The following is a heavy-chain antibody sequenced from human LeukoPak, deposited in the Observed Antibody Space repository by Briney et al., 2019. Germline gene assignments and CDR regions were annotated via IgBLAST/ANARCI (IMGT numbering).Heavy chain of an antibody. Sequence: GGSLRLSCSVSGLTFRNYAMHWVRQAPGKGLEFVSAISSNGGSTSYADSVKGRFTISRDNSKSTLYLQMSGLRAEDTAVYYCVNSYSGSSGYVDYWGQGTLVTVSS. CDR1: GLTFRNYA. CDR3: VNSYSGSSGYVDY. V-gene: IGHV3-64D*09. D-gene: IGHD3-22*01. CDR2: ISSNGGST. J-gene: IGHJ4*02.